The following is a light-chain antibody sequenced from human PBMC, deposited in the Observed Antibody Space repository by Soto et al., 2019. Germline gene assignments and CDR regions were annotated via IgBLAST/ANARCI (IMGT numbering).Light chain of an antibody. CDR1: QSISTY. CDR2: AAS. J-gene: IGKJ2*01. CDR3: QQSYSIPYT. V-gene: IGKV1-39*01. Sequence: DIQMTQSPSSLSASVGDRVTITCRASQSISTYFNWYQQKPGKAPKLLIYAASSLQSWVPSRFSGSGSGTDFTLTISSLQPEDVATYHCQQSYSIPYTLGQGTKLEI.